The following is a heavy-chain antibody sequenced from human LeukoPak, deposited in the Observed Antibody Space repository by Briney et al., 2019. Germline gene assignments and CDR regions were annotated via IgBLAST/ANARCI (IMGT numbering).Heavy chain of an antibody. D-gene: IGHD1-26*01. CDR3: ARGQEELIWYYNMDV. CDR2: IHTSGST. CDR1: GGSISSGSYY. J-gene: IGHJ6*03. V-gene: IGHV4-61*02. Sequence: SETLSLTCTVSGGSISSGSYYWSWIRQPAGKGLEWIGRIHTSGSTNYNPSLKSRVTISVETSKIQFSLKLSSVTAADTAVYYCARGQEELIWYYNMDVWGKGTTVTVSS.